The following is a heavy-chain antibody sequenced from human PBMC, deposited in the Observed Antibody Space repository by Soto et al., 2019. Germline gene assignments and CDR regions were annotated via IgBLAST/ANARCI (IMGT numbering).Heavy chain of an antibody. J-gene: IGHJ5*02. V-gene: IGHV1-18*01. CDR3: ARDEVPAANWLDR. Sequence: ASVKVSCKASGYTFTNYGITWVRQAPGQGLEWMGWISGYNGNTNYAQSLQGRVTMTTDTSTSTAYLELRNLRSDDTAMYYCARDEVPAANWLDRWGQGTLVTVSS. CDR1: GYTFTNYG. CDR2: ISGYNGNT. D-gene: IGHD2-2*01.